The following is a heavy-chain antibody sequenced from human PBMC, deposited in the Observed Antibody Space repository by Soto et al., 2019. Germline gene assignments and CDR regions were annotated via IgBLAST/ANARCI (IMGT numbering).Heavy chain of an antibody. CDR3: ARALFPIYGGSYQGSWYYFDY. Sequence: QVQLVQSGGEVKKPGASVKVSCKASGYILSSYGISWVRQAPGQGLEWMGWISGYNGNTNYAQNLQGRVTMTTDTSTSTAYMELRSLRSDDTAVYYCARALFPIYGGSYQGSWYYFDYWGQGTLVTVSS. V-gene: IGHV1-18*01. CDR2: ISGYNGNT. CDR1: GYILSSYG. J-gene: IGHJ4*02. D-gene: IGHD1-26*01.